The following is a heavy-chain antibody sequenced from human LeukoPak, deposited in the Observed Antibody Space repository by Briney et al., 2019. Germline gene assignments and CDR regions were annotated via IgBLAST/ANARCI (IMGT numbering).Heavy chain of an antibody. CDR2: INPSGGST. J-gene: IGHJ4*02. V-gene: IGHV1-46*01. Sequence: ASVKVSCKSSGYTFTNYHMHWVRQAPGQGLEWMGIINPSGGSTSYAQSFQGRVTMTRDTSTSTVYMELSGLRSEDTAVYYCARDAIENYDFWSGSYYYFDYWGQGTLVTVSS. CDR1: GYTFTNYH. CDR3: ARDAIENYDFWSGSYYYFDY. D-gene: IGHD3-3*01.